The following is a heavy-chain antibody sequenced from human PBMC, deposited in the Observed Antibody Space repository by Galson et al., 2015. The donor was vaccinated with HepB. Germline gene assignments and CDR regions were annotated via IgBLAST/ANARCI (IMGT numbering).Heavy chain of an antibody. CDR3: ARAPDQYYFDY. V-gene: IGHV3-20*04. Sequence: SLRLAGAASGFTFDDYGMSWVRQAPGKGLEWVSGINWNGGSTGYADSVKGRFTIARDNAKNSLYLQMNSLRDEDTALYYCARAPDQYYFDYWGQGTLVTVSS. CDR1: GFTFDDYG. CDR2: INWNGGST. D-gene: IGHD1-14*01. J-gene: IGHJ4*02.